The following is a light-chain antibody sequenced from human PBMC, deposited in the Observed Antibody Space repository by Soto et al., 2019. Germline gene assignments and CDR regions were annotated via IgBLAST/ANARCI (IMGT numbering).Light chain of an antibody. CDR2: DVT. J-gene: IGLJ2*01. CDR3: SSYAATNSVL. Sequence: QSVLTQPPSASGSPGQSVTISCTGTSSDVGGYKYVSWYQQHPGKVPKLIIYDVTKRPSGVPDRFSGSMSGNTASLTVSGLQAEDEADYYCSSYAATNSVLFGGGTKLTVL. CDR1: SSDVGGYKY. V-gene: IGLV2-8*01.